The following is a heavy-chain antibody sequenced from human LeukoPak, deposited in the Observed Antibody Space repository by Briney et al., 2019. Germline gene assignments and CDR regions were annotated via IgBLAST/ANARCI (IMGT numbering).Heavy chain of an antibody. Sequence: PGGFLRLSCAASGSTFSSYAMHWVRQAPGKGLEWVALTWYDGSKEYYADSVKGRFTISRDNSKNTLWLQMNSLRADDTAMYYCVRDGDYGSGSWGYWGQGTLDTVSS. CDR2: TWYDGSKE. D-gene: IGHD3-10*01. V-gene: IGHV3-33*08. CDR3: VRDGDYGSGSWGY. J-gene: IGHJ4*02. CDR1: GSTFSSYA.